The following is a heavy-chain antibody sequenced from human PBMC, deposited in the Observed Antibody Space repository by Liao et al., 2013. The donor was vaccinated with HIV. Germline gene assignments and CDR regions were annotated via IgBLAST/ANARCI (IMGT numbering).Heavy chain of an antibody. V-gene: IGHV4-30-4*08. Sequence: QVQLQESGPGLVKPSQTLSLTCTVSGGSISSVDYFWTWIRQPPGKGLEWIGNIYYSEITYYNPSLKSRVTMSLDTSKNQFSLKLSSVSAADTAVYYCARELRGSPYYYMDVWGKGTTVTVS. CDR3: ARELRGSPYYYMDV. J-gene: IGHJ6*03. D-gene: IGHD1-26*01. CDR1: GGSISSVDYF. CDR2: IYYSEIT.